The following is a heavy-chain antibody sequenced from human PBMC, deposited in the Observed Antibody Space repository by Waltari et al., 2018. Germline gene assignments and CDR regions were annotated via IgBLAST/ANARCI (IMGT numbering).Heavy chain of an antibody. CDR2: ISGSVGST. J-gene: IGHJ4*02. CDR1: GCACRRDA. Sequence: EVQLVESGGGWVQPGGSMRLSCACSGCACRRDAMSWVRKAPGKGLEWATAISGSVGSTYYADSVKGRFTISRDNSKNTLYLQMNSLRAEDTAVYYCAKRSGLGMVAGAGSDYWGQGTLVTVSS. CDR3: AKRSGLGMVAGAGSDY. D-gene: IGHD3-3*01. V-gene: IGHV3-23*04.